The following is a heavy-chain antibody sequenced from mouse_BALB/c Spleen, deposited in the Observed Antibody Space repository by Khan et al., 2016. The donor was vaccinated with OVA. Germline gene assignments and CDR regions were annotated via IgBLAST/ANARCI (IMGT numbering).Heavy chain of an antibody. J-gene: IGHJ2*01. D-gene: IGHD1-1*02. CDR1: GYTFTSYW. V-gene: IGHV1S41*01. CDR3: ARSEGTYGDFAY. CDR2: IAPGSGDS. Sequence: DLVKPGASVKLSCTASGYTFTSYWINWIKQRPGQGLEWLGRIAPGSGDSYYNELFKGKTTLTVDPSSITTYIQLSSLSSEDSAVYFCARSEGTYGDFAYWGQGAILTVSS.